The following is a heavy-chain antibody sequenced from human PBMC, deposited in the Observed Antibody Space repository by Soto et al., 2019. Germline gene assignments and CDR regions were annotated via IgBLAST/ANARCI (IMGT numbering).Heavy chain of an antibody. J-gene: IGHJ6*02. CDR3: AKGTSYPAGYGMDV. V-gene: IGHV3-23*01. Sequence: GGSLRLSCAASGFTFSTFAMIWVRQAPGKGLEWVSAISGSGGSTYYADSVKGRFTISRDNSKNTLYLQMNSLRVEDTAVYYWAKGTSYPAGYGMDVWGQGTTVTVSS. D-gene: IGHD2-8*01. CDR1: GFTFSTFA. CDR2: ISGSGGST.